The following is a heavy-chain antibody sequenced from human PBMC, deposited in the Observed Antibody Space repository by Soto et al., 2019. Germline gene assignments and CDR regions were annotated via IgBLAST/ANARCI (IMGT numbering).Heavy chain of an antibody. J-gene: IGHJ4*02. CDR2: IYYSGST. CDR3: ARHISRYGDPGY. V-gene: IGHV4-39*01. D-gene: IGHD4-17*01. Sequence: SETLSLTCTVSGGSISSGDYYWNWIRQPPGKGLEWIGYIYYSGSTYYNPSLKSRVTISVDTSKNQFSPKLSSVTAADTAVYYCARHISRYGDPGYWGQGTLVTVSS. CDR1: GGSISSGDYY.